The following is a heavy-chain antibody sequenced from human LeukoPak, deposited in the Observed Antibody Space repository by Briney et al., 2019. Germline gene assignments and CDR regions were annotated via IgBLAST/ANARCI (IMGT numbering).Heavy chain of an antibody. V-gene: IGHV3-23*01. CDR1: GFIFSSYA. CDR3: AKDLPKSGSPPEYFQH. D-gene: IGHD1-26*01. Sequence: GGSLRLSCAASGFIFSSYAMSWVRQAPGKGLEWVSAISGSGGSTYYADSVKGRFTISRDNSKNTLYLQMNSLRAEDTAVYYCAKDLPKSGSPPEYFQHWGQGTLVTVSS. CDR2: ISGSGGST. J-gene: IGHJ1*01.